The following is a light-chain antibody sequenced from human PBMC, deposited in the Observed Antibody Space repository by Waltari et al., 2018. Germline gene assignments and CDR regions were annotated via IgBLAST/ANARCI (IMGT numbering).Light chain of an antibody. CDR3: GTSTTTRNHV. CDR2: DVS. J-gene: IGLJ1*01. CDR1: LSDVGAYNY. Sequence: QSALTQPASVSGSPGQSITISCSGTLSDVGAYNYVRWYQQHPGKAPKLIIYDVSVRPSGVSNRFSGSKSGNTASLTISGLHTEDEADYYCGTSTTTRNHVFGTGTKVTVL. V-gene: IGLV2-14*03.